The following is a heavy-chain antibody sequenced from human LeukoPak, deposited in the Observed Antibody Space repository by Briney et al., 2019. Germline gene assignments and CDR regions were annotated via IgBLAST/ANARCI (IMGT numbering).Heavy chain of an antibody. CDR3: ARTYDILTGYYTTQFDY. CDR2: INPSGGST. V-gene: IGHV1-46*01. D-gene: IGHD3-9*01. J-gene: IGHJ4*02. Sequence: ASVKVSCNASGYTFTGYYMHWVRQAPGQGLEWMGIINPSGGSTSYAQKFQGRVTMTRDTSTSTVYMELSSLRSEDTAVYYCARTYDILTGYYTTQFDYWGRGTLVTVSS. CDR1: GYTFTGYY.